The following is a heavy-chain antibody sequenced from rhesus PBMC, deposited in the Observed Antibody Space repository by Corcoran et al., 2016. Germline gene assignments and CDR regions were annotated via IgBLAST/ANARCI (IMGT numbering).Heavy chain of an antibody. V-gene: IGHV3-13*01. J-gene: IGHJ4*01. CDR2: IKNKANSDTT. Sequence: DVQLVEYGGGLVQPGASLRLSCSASGFTFSIYYMPWVRPVHGKGLDWVGLIKNKANSDTTEDAAAVKGIFTISRVDSKNTLYLQMSSLKTEDTALYYCTKFGYTLDYWGQGVLVTVSS. CDR3: TKFGYTLDY. CDR1: GFTFSIYY. D-gene: IGHD5-24*01.